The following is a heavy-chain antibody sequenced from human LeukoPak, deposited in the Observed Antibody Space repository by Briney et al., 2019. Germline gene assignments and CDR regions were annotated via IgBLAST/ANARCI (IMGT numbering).Heavy chain of an antibody. D-gene: IGHD1-26*01. CDR2: INHSGST. Sequence: PSETLSHTCAVYGGSFSGYYWSWIRQPPGKGLEWIGEINHSGSTNYNPSLKSRVTISVDTSKNQFSLKLSSVTAADTAVYYCARSPSGSQILNDAFDIWGQGTMVTVSS. CDR3: ARSPSGSQILNDAFDI. CDR1: GGSFSGYY. V-gene: IGHV4-34*01. J-gene: IGHJ3*02.